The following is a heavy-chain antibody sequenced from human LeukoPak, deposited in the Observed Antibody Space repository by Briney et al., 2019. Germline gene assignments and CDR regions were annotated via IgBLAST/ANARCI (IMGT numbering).Heavy chain of an antibody. D-gene: IGHD5-18*01. CDR3: ARGREIPAIGLDY. V-gene: IGHV1-69*01. J-gene: IGHJ4*02. CDR2: IMSMFGTA. Sequence: GRSLRLSCAASGFTFSSYALTWVRQAPGQGLEWMGGIMSMFGTAKYAQKFQGRVTITADESTSTAYMELSSLRSEDTAVYYCARGREIPAIGLDYWGQGTLVTVSS. CDR1: GFTFSSYA.